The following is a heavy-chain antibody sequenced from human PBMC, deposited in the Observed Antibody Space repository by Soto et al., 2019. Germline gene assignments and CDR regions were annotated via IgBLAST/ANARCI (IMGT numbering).Heavy chain of an antibody. CDR2: INGGGDVK. Sequence: GGSLRLSCAASGFAFANYEMHWVRQAPGKGLDWDAYINGGGDVKYYADSVEGRFTISRDNAKNALFLQMDNLRAEDTAIYYCARLSGDGFWKSYSPYNLFESWGQGALVTVSS. CDR3: ARLSGDGFWKSYSPYNLFES. J-gene: IGHJ5*01. CDR1: GFAFANYE. V-gene: IGHV3-48*03. D-gene: IGHD3-3*01.